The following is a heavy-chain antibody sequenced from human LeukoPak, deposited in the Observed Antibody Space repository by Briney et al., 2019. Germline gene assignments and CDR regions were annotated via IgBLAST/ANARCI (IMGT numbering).Heavy chain of an antibody. V-gene: IGHV3-30*02. CDR1: GFTFSSYG. J-gene: IGHJ4*02. Sequence: GGSLRLSCAASGFTFSSYGMHWVRQAPGKGLEWVAFIRYDGSNKYYAHSVKGRFPISRDNSKNTLYLQINSLRAEDTAVYYCAKDRSGRYYYFDYWGQGTLVTVS. CDR3: AKDRSGRYYYFDY. D-gene: IGHD1-26*01. CDR2: IRYDGSNK.